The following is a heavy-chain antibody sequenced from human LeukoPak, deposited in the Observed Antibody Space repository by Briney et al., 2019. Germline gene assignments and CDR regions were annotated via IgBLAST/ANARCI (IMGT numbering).Heavy chain of an antibody. J-gene: IGHJ4*02. CDR1: GFTFSSYS. Sequence: PGGSLRLCCAASGFTFSSYSMNWVRQAPGKGLEWVSSISSSSSYIYYADSVKGRFTISRDNAKNSLYLQMNSLRAEDTAVYYCARAPYSSSTGGYWGQGTLVTVSS. CDR2: ISSSSSYI. D-gene: IGHD6-6*01. CDR3: ARAPYSSSTGGY. V-gene: IGHV3-21*01.